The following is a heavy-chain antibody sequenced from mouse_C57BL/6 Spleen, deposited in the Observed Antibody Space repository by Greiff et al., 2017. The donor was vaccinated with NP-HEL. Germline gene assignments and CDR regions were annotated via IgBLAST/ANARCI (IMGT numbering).Heavy chain of an antibody. D-gene: IGHD1-1*01. Sequence: QVQLQQSGAELARPGASVKMSCKASGYTFTSYTMHWVKQRPGQGLEWIGDINPSSGYTKYNQKFKDKSTLTADKSSSTAYMQLSSLTSEDSAVYYCARDRDYYGSSYDFGYWGKGTTLTVAS. CDR1: GYTFTSYT. CDR3: ARDRDYYGSSYDFGY. V-gene: IGHV1-4*01. CDR2: INPSSGYT. J-gene: IGHJ2*01.